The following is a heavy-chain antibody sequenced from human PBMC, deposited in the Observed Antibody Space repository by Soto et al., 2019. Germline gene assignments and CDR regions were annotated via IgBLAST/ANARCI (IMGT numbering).Heavy chain of an antibody. V-gene: IGHV1-18*01. D-gene: IGHD2-2*01. CDR1: GYTFTSYG. Sequence: ASVKVSCKASGYTFTSYGISWVRQAPGQGLEWMGWISAYNGNTNYAQKLQGRVTMTTDTSTSTAYMELRSLRSDDTAVYYCARDNIVLVPAATGYYYYYGMDVWGQGTTVTVPS. CDR2: ISAYNGNT. J-gene: IGHJ6*02. CDR3: ARDNIVLVPAATGYYYYYGMDV.